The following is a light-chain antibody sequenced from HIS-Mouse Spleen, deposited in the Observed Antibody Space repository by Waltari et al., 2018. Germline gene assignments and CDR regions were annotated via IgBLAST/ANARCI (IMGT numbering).Light chain of an antibody. V-gene: IGLV1-51*01. CDR3: GTWDSSLSAWV. CDR2: DNN. J-gene: IGLJ3*02. CDR1: SSNIGNKY. Sequence: QSVLPQPPSVSAALGHNVTISCSGSSSNIGNKYLSWYQQLPGTAPKLLIYDNNKRPSGIPDRFSGSKSGTSATLGITGLQTGDEADYYCGTWDSSLSAWVFGGGTKLTVL.